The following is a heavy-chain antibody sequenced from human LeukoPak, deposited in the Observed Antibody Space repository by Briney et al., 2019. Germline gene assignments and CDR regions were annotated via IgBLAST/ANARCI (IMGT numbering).Heavy chain of an antibody. J-gene: IGHJ6*04. CDR1: GGTFSSYA. V-gene: IGHV1-69*13. Sequence: ASVKVSCKASGGTFSSYAISWVRQAPGQGLEWVGGIIPIFGTANYAQKFQGRVTITADESTSTAYMELSSLRSEDTAVYYCASGKVDYDILTGSHGYGMDVWGKGTTVTVSS. CDR2: IIPIFGTA. D-gene: IGHD3-9*01. CDR3: ASGKVDYDILTGSHGYGMDV.